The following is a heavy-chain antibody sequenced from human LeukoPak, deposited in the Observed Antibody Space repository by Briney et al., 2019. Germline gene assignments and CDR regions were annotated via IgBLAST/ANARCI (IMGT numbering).Heavy chain of an antibody. CDR3: ARDRGGYHDSSAYYYYYYMDV. D-gene: IGHD3-22*01. V-gene: IGHV4-59*12. CDR2: IYYSGST. Sequence: PSETLSLTCTVSGGSISSYYGSWIRQPPGKGLEWIGYIYYSGSTNYNPSLKSRVTISVDTSKNQFSLKLRSVTAADTAVYYCARDRGGYHDSSAYYYYYYMDVWGKGTTVTISS. J-gene: IGHJ6*03. CDR1: GGSISSYY.